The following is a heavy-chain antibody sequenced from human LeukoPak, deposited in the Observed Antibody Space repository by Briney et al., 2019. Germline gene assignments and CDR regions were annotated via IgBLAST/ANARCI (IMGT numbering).Heavy chain of an antibody. CDR1: GFTFTSYA. V-gene: IGHV3-23*01. CDR3: AKRRADYYGSGRGLNYFDY. D-gene: IGHD3-10*01. J-gene: IGHJ4*02. CDR2: ISGNGGST. Sequence: TGGSLRLSCAASGFTFTSYAMSWVRQAPGKGLEWVSAISGNGGSTYYADSVKGRFTIPRDNSKNTLYLQMNSLRAEDTAIYYCAKRRADYYGSGRGLNYFDYWGQGTLVTVSS.